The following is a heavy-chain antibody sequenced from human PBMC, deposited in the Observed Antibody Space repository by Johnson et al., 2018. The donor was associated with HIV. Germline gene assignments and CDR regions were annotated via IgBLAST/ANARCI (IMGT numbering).Heavy chain of an antibody. CDR2: ISYDGSNK. D-gene: IGHD1-26*01. V-gene: IGHV3-30*04. Sequence: QVQLVESGGGVVQPERSLRLSCAASGFSFSNYAMHWVRQAPGKGLEWVAVISYDGSNKYYADSVKGRFTISRDNSKNPLYLQMNSLRAEDTAVYYCARAKGGSYSDEQGAFDIWGQGTMVTVSS. CDR1: GFSFSNYA. J-gene: IGHJ3*02. CDR3: ARAKGGSYSDEQGAFDI.